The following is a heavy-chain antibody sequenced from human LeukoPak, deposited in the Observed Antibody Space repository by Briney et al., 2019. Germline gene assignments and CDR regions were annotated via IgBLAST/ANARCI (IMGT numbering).Heavy chain of an antibody. D-gene: IGHD3-22*01. V-gene: IGHV4-39*07. Sequence: SETLSLTCTVSGGSISSSSYFWGWIRQPPGKGLEWIGTIYYSGSTYYNPSLKSRVTISVDTSKNQFSLKLSSVTAADTAVYYCARDDYYDSSGYHLDAFDIWGQGTMVTVSS. CDR3: ARDDYYDSSGYHLDAFDI. CDR1: GGSISSSSYF. CDR2: IYYSGST. J-gene: IGHJ3*02.